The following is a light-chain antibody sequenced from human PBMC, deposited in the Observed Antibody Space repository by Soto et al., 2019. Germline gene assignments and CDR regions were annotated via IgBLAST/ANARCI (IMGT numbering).Light chain of an antibody. V-gene: IGKV1-39*01. CDR3: QQSYSVPIT. CDR1: ESISSH. J-gene: IGKJ5*01. CDR2: AAS. Sequence: DIQMTQSPSSPSASVGDRVTITCRASESISSHLNWYQQKSGRAPQLLIHAASTLQTGVPSRFSGSGSGTDFTLTIGSLQPEDFATYYCQQSYSVPITFGQGTRLEIK.